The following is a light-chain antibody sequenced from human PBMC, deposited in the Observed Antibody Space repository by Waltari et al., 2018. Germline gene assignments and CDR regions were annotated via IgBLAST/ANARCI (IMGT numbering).Light chain of an antibody. J-gene: IGKJ5*01. CDR3: QQYGSSSH. CDR2: KSS. V-gene: IGKV1-5*03. CDR1: QNINKW. Sequence: DIQMIQSSSTLSASVGDRVTITCRASQNINKWLAWYQQKPGQAPKLLIYKSSNLQTGVPSRFSGSGSGTEFTLTINSLQPDDFATYYCQQYGSSSHFGQGTRLEIK.